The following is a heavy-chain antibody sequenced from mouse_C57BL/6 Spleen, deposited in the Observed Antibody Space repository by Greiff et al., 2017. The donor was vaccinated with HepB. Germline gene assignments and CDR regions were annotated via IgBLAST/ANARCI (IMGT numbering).Heavy chain of an antibody. D-gene: IGHD2-4*01. CDR1: GFTFSSYA. CDR2: ISSGGDYI. CDR3: TRDSYYDYDGAY. Sequence: EVKLVESGEGLVKPGGSLKLSCAASGFTFSSYAMSWVRQTPEKRLEWVAYISSGGDYIYYADTVKGRFTISRDNARNTLYLQMSSLKSEDTAMYYCTRDSYYDYDGAYWGQGTLVTVSA. J-gene: IGHJ3*01. V-gene: IGHV5-9-1*02.